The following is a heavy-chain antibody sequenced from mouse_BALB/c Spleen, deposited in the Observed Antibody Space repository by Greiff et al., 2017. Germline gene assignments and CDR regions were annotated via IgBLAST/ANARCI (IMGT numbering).Heavy chain of an antibody. J-gene: IGHJ2*01. V-gene: IGHV5-6-5*01. D-gene: IGHD1-1*01. Sequence: DVKLQESGGGLVKPGGSLKLSCAASGFTFSSYAMSWVRQTPEKRLEWVASISSGGSTYYPDSVKGRFTISRDNARNILYLQMSSLRSEDTAMYYCAREDYYHYFDYWGQGTTLTVSS. CDR3: AREDYYHYFDY. CDR1: GFTFSSYA. CDR2: ISSGGST.